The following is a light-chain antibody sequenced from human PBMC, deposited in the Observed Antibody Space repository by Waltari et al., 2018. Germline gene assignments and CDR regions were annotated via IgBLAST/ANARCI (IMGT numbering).Light chain of an antibody. J-gene: IGKJ2*01. CDR2: KAS. CDR3: QQYNSESYT. Sequence: DIVMTQSPSTLAASVGDRITITCRASQNINNWLAWYQQKPGKAPKLLIQKASTLESGVPSRFSGSGSGTEFTLTVSSLQPDDSATYFCQQYNSESYTFGQGTKLEIK. CDR1: QNINNW. V-gene: IGKV1-5*03.